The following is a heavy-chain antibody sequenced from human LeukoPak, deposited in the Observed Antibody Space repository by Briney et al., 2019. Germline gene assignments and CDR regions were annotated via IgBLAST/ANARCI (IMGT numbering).Heavy chain of an antibody. D-gene: IGHD1-26*01. CDR2: ISYDGSNK. V-gene: IGHV3-30*01. J-gene: IGHJ4*02. Sequence: GGSLRLSCGASGFNFSSYAMHWVRPAPGKGLEWVAVISYDGSNKYYADSVKGRFTISRDNSKNTLYLQMNSLRADDTAVYYCVVGGGIYWGQGTLVTVS. CDR3: VVGGGIY. CDR1: GFNFSSYA.